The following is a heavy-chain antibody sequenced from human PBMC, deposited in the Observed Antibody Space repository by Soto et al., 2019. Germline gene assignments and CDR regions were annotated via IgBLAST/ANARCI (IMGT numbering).Heavy chain of an antibody. Sequence: GESLKISCKGSGYSFTNYWIGWVRQMPWKGLEWMGIIYAGDSDTRYSPSFQGQVTISVDKSISTAYLHCSSLKASDTAMYYCARGSGGMGNPFDYWGQGTLVTVSS. CDR3: ARGSGGMGNPFDY. CDR2: IYAGDSDT. D-gene: IGHD6-13*01. J-gene: IGHJ4*02. CDR1: GYSFTNYW. V-gene: IGHV5-51*01.